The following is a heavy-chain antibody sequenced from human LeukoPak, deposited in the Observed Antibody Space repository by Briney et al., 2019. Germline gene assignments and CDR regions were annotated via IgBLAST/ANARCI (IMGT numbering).Heavy chain of an antibody. Sequence: ASVKVSCKASGYTFNSYGISWVRQAPGQGLEWMGWIRAYSGNTNYAQKLQGRVTMTTDTSTSTAYMELRSLRSDDTAVYYCARDGGYCSGGSCPDNWFDPWGQGTLVTVSS. CDR3: ARDGGYCSGGSCPDNWFDP. D-gene: IGHD2-15*01. J-gene: IGHJ5*02. CDR2: IRAYSGNT. CDR1: GYTFNSYG. V-gene: IGHV1-18*01.